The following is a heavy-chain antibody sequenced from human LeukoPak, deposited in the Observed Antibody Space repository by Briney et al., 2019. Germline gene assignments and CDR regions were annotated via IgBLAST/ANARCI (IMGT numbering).Heavy chain of an antibody. CDR2: ISGSGAGT. Sequence: GGSLRLSCAASGFTFSSFALSWVRHAPGKGLEWVSAISGSGAGTYYADSVKGRFTISRDNSKNTLYLQMTGLRAEDTAVYYCAKVLHYYDDNTSPGYWGRGTLVTVSS. J-gene: IGHJ4*02. CDR1: GFTFSSFA. V-gene: IGHV3-23*01. CDR3: AKVLHYYDDNTSPGY. D-gene: IGHD3-22*01.